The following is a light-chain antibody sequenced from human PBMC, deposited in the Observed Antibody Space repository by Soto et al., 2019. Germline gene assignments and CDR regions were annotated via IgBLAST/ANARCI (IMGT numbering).Light chain of an antibody. V-gene: IGKV1-39*01. CDR1: QSISSY. CDR3: QQSYSTPRT. J-gene: IGKJ1*01. CDR2: AAS. Sequence: DIQMTQSPSSLSASVGDRVTITCRASQSISSYLNWYQQKPGKAPKLLIYAASSLQSGVPSRFSGSGSRTDFTLTISSLQPEDFAPYYCQQSYSTPRTFGQGTKVEI.